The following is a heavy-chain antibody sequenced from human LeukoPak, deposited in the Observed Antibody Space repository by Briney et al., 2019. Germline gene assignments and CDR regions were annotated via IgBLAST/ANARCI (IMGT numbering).Heavy chain of an antibody. Sequence: PSETLSLTYIVSGYSITSGYYWGWIRQPPGKGLEWIGSIYHSGDTYYNPSLKSRVTISVDTSKNQFSLKLDSVTAADTAVYYCAKGTSSGWYYFDYWGQGTLVTVSS. CDR2: IYHSGDT. J-gene: IGHJ4*02. D-gene: IGHD6-19*01. CDR1: GYSITSGYY. CDR3: AKGTSSGWYYFDY. V-gene: IGHV4-38-2*02.